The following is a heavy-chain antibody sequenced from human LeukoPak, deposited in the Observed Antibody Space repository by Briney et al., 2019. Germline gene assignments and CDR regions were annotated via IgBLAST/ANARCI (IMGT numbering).Heavy chain of an antibody. CDR1: GYTFTGYY. D-gene: IGHD5-18*01. Sequence: ASVKVSCKASGYTFTGYYMHWVRQAPGQGLEWVGWINPNSGSTNYAQKFQGRVTMTRDTSISTAYMELSRLRSDDTAVYYCATEHHTQHTAGMDVWGQGTTVTVSS. J-gene: IGHJ6*02. CDR2: INPNSGST. V-gene: IGHV1-2*02. CDR3: ATEHHTQHTAGMDV.